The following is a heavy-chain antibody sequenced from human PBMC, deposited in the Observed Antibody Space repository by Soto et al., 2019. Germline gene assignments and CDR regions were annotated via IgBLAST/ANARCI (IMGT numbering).Heavy chain of an antibody. Sequence: EVQLLESGGGLVQPGGSLRLSCAASGFTFSSYAMSWVRQAPGKGLEWVSAISGSGGSTYYADSVKGRFTISRDNSKNTLYLQMNSLRAEDTAVYYCAKDSRQWLENWVGDPEYYYYGMDVWGQGTTVTVSS. J-gene: IGHJ6*02. D-gene: IGHD6-19*01. CDR2: ISGSGGST. CDR3: AKDSRQWLENWVGDPEYYYYGMDV. CDR1: GFTFSSYA. V-gene: IGHV3-23*01.